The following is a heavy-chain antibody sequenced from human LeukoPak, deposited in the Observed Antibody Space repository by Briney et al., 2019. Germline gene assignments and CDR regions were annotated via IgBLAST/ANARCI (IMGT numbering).Heavy chain of an antibody. D-gene: IGHD3-22*01. CDR1: GDSVSSNSAA. V-gene: IGHV6-1*01. J-gene: IGHJ4*02. Sequence: SQTLSLTCAISGDSVSSNSAAWNWIRQSPSRGLEWLGRTYYRYAVSVKSRITVNPDTSKNQFSLHLNSVTPEDTAVYYCARSPNYYDSSGLDFWGQGTLVTVSS. CDR2: TYYR. CDR3: ARSPNYYDSSGLDF.